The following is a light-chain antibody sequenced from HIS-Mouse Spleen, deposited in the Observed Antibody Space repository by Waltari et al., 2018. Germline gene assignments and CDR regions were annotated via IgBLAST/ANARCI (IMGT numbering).Light chain of an antibody. Sequence: EIVMTQSPATLSLSPGERATLSCRASQSVISSYLSWYQQKPGQAPRLLIYGASTRATGIPARFSGSGSGTDFTLTISSLQPEDFAVYYCQQDYNLPLTFGGGTKVEIK. CDR3: QQDYNLPLT. CDR1: QSVISSY. V-gene: IGKV3D-7*01. J-gene: IGKJ4*01. CDR2: GAS.